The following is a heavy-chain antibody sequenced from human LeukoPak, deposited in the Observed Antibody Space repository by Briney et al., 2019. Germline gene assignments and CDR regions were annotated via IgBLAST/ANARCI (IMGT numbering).Heavy chain of an antibody. CDR2: IYYSGST. Sequence: TSETLSLTCTVSGGSISSSSYYWGWIRQPPGKGLEWIGSIYYSGSTYYNPSLKSRVTISVDTSKNQFSLKLSSVTAADTAVYYCAREQLEGYYMDVWGKGTTVTVSS. CDR3: AREQLEGYYMDV. D-gene: IGHD6-13*01. V-gene: IGHV4-39*07. J-gene: IGHJ6*03. CDR1: GGSISSSSYY.